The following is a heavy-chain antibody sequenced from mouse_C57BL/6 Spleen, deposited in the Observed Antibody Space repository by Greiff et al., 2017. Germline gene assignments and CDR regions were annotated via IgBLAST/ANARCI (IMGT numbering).Heavy chain of an antibody. CDR3: ARHFQGYFDY. J-gene: IGHJ2*01. Sequence: QVQLKQPGAELVKPGASVKLSCKASGYTFTSYWMQWVKQRPGQGLEWIGEIDPSDSYTNYNQKFKGKATLTVDTSSSTAYMQLSSLTSEDSAVYYCARHFQGYFDYWGQGTTLTVSS. CDR2: IDPSDSYT. V-gene: IGHV1-50*01. CDR1: GYTFTSYW.